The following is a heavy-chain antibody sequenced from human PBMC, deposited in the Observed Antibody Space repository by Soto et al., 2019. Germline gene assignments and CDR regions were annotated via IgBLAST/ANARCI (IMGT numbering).Heavy chain of an antibody. Sequence: GGSLRLSCSASGFSISDYAMSWVRQAPGKGLEWVSSISDSGTKTFYADSVKGRFAISRDTSKNTVYMQMNNLRVEDTALYYCANDGNRKDDYWGQGTVVTVSS. CDR2: ISDSGTKT. CDR1: GFSISDYA. CDR3: ANDGNRKDDY. V-gene: IGHV3-23*01. J-gene: IGHJ4*02.